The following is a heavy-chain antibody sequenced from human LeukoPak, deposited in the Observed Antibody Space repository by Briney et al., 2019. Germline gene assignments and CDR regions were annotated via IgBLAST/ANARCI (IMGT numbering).Heavy chain of an antibody. CDR3: AKVASNYDFDY. J-gene: IGHJ4*02. CDR1: GFTFDDYG. CDR2: INWNGGST. V-gene: IGHV3-20*04. D-gene: IGHD4-11*01. Sequence: GGSLRLSCAASGFTFDDYGMTWVRQTPGKGLEWVSGINWNGGSTGYADSVKGRFTISRDNANNSLYLQMNSLRAEDTALYYCAKVASNYDFDYWGRGTLVTVSS.